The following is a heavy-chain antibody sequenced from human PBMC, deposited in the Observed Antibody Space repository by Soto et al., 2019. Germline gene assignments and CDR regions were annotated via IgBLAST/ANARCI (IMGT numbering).Heavy chain of an antibody. D-gene: IGHD5-18*01. J-gene: IGHJ6*03. CDR3: TTANRYGYTGQNYSYYCMDV. V-gene: IGHV3-15*01. CDR1: GFSFSNAW. Sequence: EVQLVESGGGLVKPGGSLRLSCAASGFSFSNAWMSWVRQPPGKGLEWVGRIKSKTDGGTTDYAAPVKGRFTISRDDSKNTLYLQMNSQVTEDTAVYYCTTANRYGYTGQNYSYYCMDVWGKGTTVTVSS. CDR2: IKSKTDGGTT.